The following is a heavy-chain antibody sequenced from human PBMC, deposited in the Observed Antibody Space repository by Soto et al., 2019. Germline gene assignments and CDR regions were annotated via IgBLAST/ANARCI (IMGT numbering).Heavy chain of an antibody. CDR2: IRSDGNDK. D-gene: IGHD3-22*01. Sequence: ESGGGLVKPGGSLRLSCAASGFTFSYYTMTWVRQAPGKGLEWVSSIRSDGNDKYYADSVKGRFTIARDNAKKSLYLHLNTLRADDTAVYYCARGADDSPVYWGQGTLVTVSS. CDR3: ARGADDSPVY. V-gene: IGHV3-21*01. J-gene: IGHJ4*02. CDR1: GFTFSYYT.